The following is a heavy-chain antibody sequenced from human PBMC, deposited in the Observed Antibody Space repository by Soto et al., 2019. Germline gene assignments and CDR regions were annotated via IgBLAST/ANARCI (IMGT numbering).Heavy chain of an antibody. V-gene: IGHV1-8*01. CDR1: GYAFTGDD. D-gene: IGHD2-8*01. CDR2: MNPNSGNT. CDR3: ARLGTVYAIYYYYYVMDV. Sequence: ASVKGDCKTVGYAFTGDDGSWVRNETGQGLEWMGWMNPNSGNTGYAQKFQGKVTMTRNTSIRTAYMELSSLRSEDTAVYYCARLGTVYAIYYYYYVMDVLVNGTTV. J-gene: IGHJ6*04.